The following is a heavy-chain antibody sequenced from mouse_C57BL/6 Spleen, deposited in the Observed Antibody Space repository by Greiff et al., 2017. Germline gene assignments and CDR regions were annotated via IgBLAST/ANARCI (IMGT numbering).Heavy chain of an antibody. J-gene: IGHJ2*01. CDR3: ARGGYYSIGGTFDY. V-gene: IGHV5-17*01. CDR1: GFTFSDYG. D-gene: IGHD2-5*01. CDR2: ISSGSSTI. Sequence: EVKLVESGGGLVKPGGSLKLSCAASGFTFSDYGMHWVRQAPEKGLEWVAYISSGSSTIYYADTVKGRFTISRDNAKNTLFLQMTSLRSEDTAMYYCARGGYYSIGGTFDYWGQGTTLTVSS.